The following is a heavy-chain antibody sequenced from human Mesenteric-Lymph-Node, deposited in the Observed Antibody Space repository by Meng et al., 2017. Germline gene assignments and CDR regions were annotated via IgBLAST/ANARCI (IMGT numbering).Heavy chain of an antibody. CDR1: GFTFSSYW. J-gene: IGHJ4*02. V-gene: IGHV3-7*01. D-gene: IGHD6-13*01. CDR2: IKQDGSEK. Sequence: GESLKISCAASGFTFSSYWMSWVRQAPGKGLEWVANIKQDGSEKYYVDSVKGRFTISRDNAKNSLYLQMNSLRAEDTAVYYCARDPGPIILAGGTFFDSWGQGTLVTVSS. CDR3: ARDPGPIILAGGTFFDS.